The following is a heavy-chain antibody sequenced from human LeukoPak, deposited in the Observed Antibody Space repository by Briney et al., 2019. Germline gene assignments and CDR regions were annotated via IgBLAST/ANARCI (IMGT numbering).Heavy chain of an antibody. J-gene: IGHJ4*02. Sequence: SETLSLTCTVSGGSISSSSYYWGWIRQPPGKGLEWIGSIYYSGSTYYNPSLKSRVTISVDTSKNQFSLKLSSVTAADTAVYYCASLKYQLLILGVGWGQGTLVTVSS. CDR3: ASLKYQLLILGVG. CDR2: IYYSGST. V-gene: IGHV4-39*01. CDR1: GGSISSSSYY. D-gene: IGHD2-2*01.